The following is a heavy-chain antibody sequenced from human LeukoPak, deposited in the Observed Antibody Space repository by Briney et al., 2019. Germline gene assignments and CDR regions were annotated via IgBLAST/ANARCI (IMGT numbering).Heavy chain of an antibody. CDR1: GFTFRSYG. V-gene: IGHV3-23*01. CDR2: ISGSGDRT. J-gene: IGHJ6*02. D-gene: IGHD3-10*01. Sequence: PGGSLRLSCTASGFTFRSYGMIWVRQAPGKGLEWVAVISGSGDRTDYADSVKGRLTISRDNFDNTLSLQMNGLRAEDTAVYYCAREPSHYSNSGNYYHYGMDLWGQGTTVTVSS. CDR3: AREPSHYSNSGNYYHYGMDL.